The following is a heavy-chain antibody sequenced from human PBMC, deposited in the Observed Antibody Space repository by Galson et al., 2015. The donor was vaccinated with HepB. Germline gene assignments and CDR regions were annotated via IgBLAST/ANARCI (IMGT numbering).Heavy chain of an antibody. D-gene: IGHD4-23*01. V-gene: IGHV1-69*04. CDR3: ARVLSGTVVTHPDY. J-gene: IGHJ4*02. CDR2: IIPILGIA. Sequence: SVKVSCKASGGTFSSYAISWVRQAPGQGLEWMGRIIPILGIANYAQKFQGRVTITADKSTITAYMELSSLRSEDTAVYYCARVLSGTVVTHPDYWGQGTLVTVSS. CDR1: GGTFSSYA.